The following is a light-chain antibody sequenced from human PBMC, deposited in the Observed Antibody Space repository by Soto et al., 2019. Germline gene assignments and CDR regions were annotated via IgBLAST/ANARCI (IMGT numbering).Light chain of an antibody. J-gene: IGKJ5*01. CDR1: PSVTNF. CDR3: QQRNIWPPVT. Sequence: EIVLTQSPATLALSPGERATLSCRASPSVTNFLAWYQQKPGQAPRLLIYGAFNRATGIPARFSGSGSGTDFTLTIRSLEPEDSAIYYCQQRNIWPPVTFGQGTRLEIK. V-gene: IGKV3-11*01. CDR2: GAF.